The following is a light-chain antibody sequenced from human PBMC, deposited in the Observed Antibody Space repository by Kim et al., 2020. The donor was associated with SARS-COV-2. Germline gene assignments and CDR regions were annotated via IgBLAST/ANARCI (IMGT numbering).Light chain of an antibody. V-gene: IGKV1D-16*01. CDR2: AAS. Sequence: ASVGDRVTITCRASQGINNWLAWYQQKPEEVPKSLIYAASTLQSGVPSRFSGSGSGTDFTLTISSLQPEDFATYYCLQYYTYPLTFGGGTKVDIK. J-gene: IGKJ4*01. CDR1: QGINNW. CDR3: LQYYTYPLT.